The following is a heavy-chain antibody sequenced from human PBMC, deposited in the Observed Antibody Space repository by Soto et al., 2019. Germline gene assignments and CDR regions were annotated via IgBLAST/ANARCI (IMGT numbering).Heavy chain of an antibody. D-gene: IGHD3-9*01. CDR3: AREGYDILTGYYLNWFDP. Sequence: QVQLVQSGAEVKKPGSSVKVSCKASGGTFSSYAISWVRQAPGQGLEWMGGIIPIFGTANYAQKFQGRVTITAEESTSTAYMELSSLRSEDTAVYYCAREGYDILTGYYLNWFDPWGQGTLVTVSS. CDR2: IIPIFGTA. CDR1: GGTFSSYA. V-gene: IGHV1-69*01. J-gene: IGHJ5*02.